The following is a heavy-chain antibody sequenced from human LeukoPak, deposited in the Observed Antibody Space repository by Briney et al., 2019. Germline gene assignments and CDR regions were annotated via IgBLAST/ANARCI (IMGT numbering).Heavy chain of an antibody. CDR2: IYYSGST. D-gene: IGHD6-19*01. V-gene: IGHV4-59*07. J-gene: IGHJ4*02. CDR3: ARAGFHSSGWYRAPRTGCCDFDY. CDR1: GGSISSYY. Sequence: SDTLSLTCTVSGGSISSYYWSCIRQPPGKGLEWSGYIYYSGSTNYNPSLMSRVTISVDTSKNQFSLKLSSVTAADTAVYYCARAGFHSSGWYRAPRTGCCDFDYWGQGTLVTVSS.